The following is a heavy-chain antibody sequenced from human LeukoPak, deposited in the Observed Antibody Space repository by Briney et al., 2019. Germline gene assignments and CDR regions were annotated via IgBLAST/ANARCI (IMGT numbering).Heavy chain of an antibody. J-gene: IGHJ5*02. Sequence: GSSVKVSCKASGGTFSSYGISWVRQAPGQGLEWMGWISAYNGNTNYAQKLQGRVTMTTDTSTSTAYMELRSLRSDDTAVYYCASRSGVVSGWFDPWGQGTLVTVSS. D-gene: IGHD3-3*01. CDR1: GGTFSSYG. CDR2: ISAYNGNT. V-gene: IGHV1-18*01. CDR3: ASRSGVVSGWFDP.